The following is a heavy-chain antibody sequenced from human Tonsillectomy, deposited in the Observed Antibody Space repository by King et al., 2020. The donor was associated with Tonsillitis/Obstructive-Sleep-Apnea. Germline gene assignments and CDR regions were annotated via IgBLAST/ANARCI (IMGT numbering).Heavy chain of an antibody. V-gene: IGHV3-23*04. CDR2: ISGSNGGT. CDR3: AKDFAAVTGDPGS. J-gene: IGHJ5*02. D-gene: IGHD6-19*01. CDR1: GFTFSTYA. Sequence: VQLVESGGGLVQPGGSLRLSCVASGFTFSTYAMTWVRQAPGKGPEWVSGISGSNGGTYYADSVKGRCTISRDNSKNTLSLQMNSLRADDTALYYCAKDFAAVTGDPGSWGQGTLVTVSS.